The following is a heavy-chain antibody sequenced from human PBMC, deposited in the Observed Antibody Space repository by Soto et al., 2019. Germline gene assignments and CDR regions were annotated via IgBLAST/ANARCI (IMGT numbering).Heavy chain of an antibody. V-gene: IGHV4-31*03. J-gene: IGHJ2*01. CDR2: IYYSGST. CDR3: ARDRGRYRGDGDWYFDL. Sequence: QVQLQESGPGLVKPSQTLSLTCTVSGGSISSGGYYWSWIRQHPGKGLEWIGYIYYSGSTYYNPPLKSRVTISVDTSKNQFSLKLSSVTAADTAVYYCARDRGRYRGDGDWYFDLWGRGTLVTVSS. D-gene: IGHD5-12*01. CDR1: GGSISSGGYY.